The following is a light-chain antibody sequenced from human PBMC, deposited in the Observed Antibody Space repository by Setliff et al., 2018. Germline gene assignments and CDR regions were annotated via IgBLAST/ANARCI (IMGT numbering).Light chain of an antibody. Sequence: QSALTQPPSASGTPGQGVTISCSGSSSNVGNNAVNWYQQLPRTTPKLLIYSINQRPSGVPDRFSGSKSGTSASLVIYGLQPEDEADYYCATWDDSLNGYVFGTGTKAPS. CDR3: ATWDDSLNGYV. CDR1: SSNVGNNA. V-gene: IGLV1-44*01. J-gene: IGLJ1*01. CDR2: SIN.